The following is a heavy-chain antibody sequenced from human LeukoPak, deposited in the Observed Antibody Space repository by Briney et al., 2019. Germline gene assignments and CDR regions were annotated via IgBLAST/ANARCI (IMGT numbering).Heavy chain of an antibody. CDR2: IYTSGST. CDR3: ARQRPGELSGGENFDY. D-gene: IGHD3-10*01. CDR1: GGSISSYY. J-gene: IGHJ4*02. Sequence: SETLSLTCTVSGGSISSYYWSWIRQPPGKGLEWIGYIYTSGSTNYNPSLKSRVTISVDTSKNQFSLKLSSVTAADTAVYYCARQRPGELSGGENFDYWGQGTLVTVSS. V-gene: IGHV4-4*09.